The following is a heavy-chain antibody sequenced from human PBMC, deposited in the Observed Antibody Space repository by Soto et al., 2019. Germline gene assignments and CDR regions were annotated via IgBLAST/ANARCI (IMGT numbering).Heavy chain of an antibody. D-gene: IGHD6-19*01. V-gene: IGHV3-23*01. Sequence: EVQLLESGGDLVQPGGSLRLSCAASGFTFNMYAVSWVRQAPGKGLEWVSAISDGGGRTYYTDSVKGRFSISRDISKNTLYLQMNTLRAEDTAVYYCAKGLAVTHPASDYWGQGTLVTVSS. CDR1: GFTFNMYA. J-gene: IGHJ4*02. CDR2: ISDGGGRT. CDR3: AKGLAVTHPASDY.